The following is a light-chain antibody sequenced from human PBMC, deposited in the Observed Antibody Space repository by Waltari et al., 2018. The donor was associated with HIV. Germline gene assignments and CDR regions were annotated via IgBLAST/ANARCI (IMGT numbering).Light chain of an antibody. CDR3: HSRDSSGYHVV. V-gene: IGLV3-19*01. CDR2: GRN. Sequence: SSELTQDQSVSVALGQTVRMTCQGDSLRSYHASWYQQKSGQAPVVVFFGRNNRPSGIPDRFSGSSSGNTASLTIPGAQAEDEADYYCHSRDSSGYHVVFGGGTKVTVL. CDR1: SLRSYH. J-gene: IGLJ2*01.